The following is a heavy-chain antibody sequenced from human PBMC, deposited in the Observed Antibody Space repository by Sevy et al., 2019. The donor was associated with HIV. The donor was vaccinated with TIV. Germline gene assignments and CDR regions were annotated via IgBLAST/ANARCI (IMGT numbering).Heavy chain of an antibody. D-gene: IGHD6-13*01. Sequence: SETLSLTCAVYGGSFSGYYWSWIRQPPGKGLEWIGEINHSGSTNYNPSLKSRVTISVDTSKNQFSLKLSSVTAADTAVYYCARGHKAAGIPYYFDYWGQGTLVTVSS. CDR3: ARGHKAAGIPYYFDY. CDR2: INHSGST. CDR1: GGSFSGYY. J-gene: IGHJ4*02. V-gene: IGHV4-34*01.